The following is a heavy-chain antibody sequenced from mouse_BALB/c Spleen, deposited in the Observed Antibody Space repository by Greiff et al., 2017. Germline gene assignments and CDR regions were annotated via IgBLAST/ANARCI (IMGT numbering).Heavy chain of an antibody. J-gene: IGHJ4*01. V-gene: IGHV5-6-4*01. CDR3: TRDTMITTSHYAMDY. D-gene: IGHD2-4*01. CDR1: GFTFSSYT. CDR2: ISSGGSYT. Sequence: EVKVVESGGGLVKPGGSLKLSCAASGFTFSSYTMSWVRQTPEKRLEWVATISSGGSYTYYPDSVKGRFTISRDNAKNTLYLQMSSLKSEDTAMYYCTRDTMITTSHYAMDYWGQGTSVTVSS.